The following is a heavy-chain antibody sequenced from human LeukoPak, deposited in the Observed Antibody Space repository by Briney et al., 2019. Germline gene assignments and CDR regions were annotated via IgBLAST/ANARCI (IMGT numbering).Heavy chain of an antibody. J-gene: IGHJ5*02. CDR3: ARGSVYGGRNQYIWFDL. Sequence: PSETLSLTCAVYGGPFRGFFWSWIRQAPGKGLEWIGEISHSGSSNYNPSLKSRITISVDASKSQFSLRLTSVTAADTAVYYCARGSVYGGRNQYIWFDLWGQGTLVTVSS. D-gene: IGHD4-23*01. CDR2: ISHSGSS. CDR1: GGPFRGFF. V-gene: IGHV4-34*01.